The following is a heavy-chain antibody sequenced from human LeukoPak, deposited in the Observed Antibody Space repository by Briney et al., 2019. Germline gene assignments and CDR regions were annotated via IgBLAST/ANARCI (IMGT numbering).Heavy chain of an antibody. Sequence: SVKVSCKASGGTFSSYAISWVRQAPGQGLEWMGGIIPIFGTANYAQKFQGRVTITADESTSTAYMELSSLRSEDTAVYYCASSLGGYNPRDYYYYMDVWGKGTTLTVSS. CDR2: IIPIFGTA. D-gene: IGHD5-24*01. CDR3: ASSLGGYNPRDYYYYMDV. V-gene: IGHV1-69*01. CDR1: GGTFSSYA. J-gene: IGHJ6*03.